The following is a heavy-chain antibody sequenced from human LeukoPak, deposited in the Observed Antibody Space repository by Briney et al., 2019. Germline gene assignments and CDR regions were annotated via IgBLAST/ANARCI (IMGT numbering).Heavy chain of an antibody. CDR1: GGTLSRYG. J-gene: IGHJ1*01. D-gene: IGHD3-16*02. Sequence: ASVKVSCKASGGTLSRYGINWVRKAPGQGLEGMGRIIPTFGSTNYAQNFQGRVTITTDESTTTAYMEVTSLTSEDTAVYYCAGETLAPSGVKYFHHWGQGTLVTVSS. V-gene: IGHV1-69*05. CDR2: IIPTFGST. CDR3: AGETLAPSGVKYFHH.